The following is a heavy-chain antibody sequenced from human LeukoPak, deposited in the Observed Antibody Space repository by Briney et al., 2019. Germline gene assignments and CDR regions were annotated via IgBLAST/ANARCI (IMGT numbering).Heavy chain of an antibody. J-gene: IGHJ3*02. D-gene: IGHD3-22*01. V-gene: IGHV3-33*01. CDR3: ARDGYDSSGSAFDI. CDR2: IWYDGSNK. CDR1: GFTFSSYG. Sequence: GRSLRLSCAASGFTFSSYGMHWVRQAPGKGLEWVAVIWYDGSNKYYADSVKGRFTISRDNSKNTLYLQMNSLRAEDTAVYYCARDGYDSSGSAFDIWGQGTMVTVSS.